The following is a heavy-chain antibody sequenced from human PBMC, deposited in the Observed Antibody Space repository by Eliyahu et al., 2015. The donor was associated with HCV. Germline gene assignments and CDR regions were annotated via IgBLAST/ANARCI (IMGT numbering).Heavy chain of an antibody. CDR1: GITXSGHH. CDR2: ITSIGSAV. J-gene: IGHJ4*02. Sequence: QVQLVESGGGLVKPGGSXRLXCAAXGITXSGHHLSWVRXAPGKGLEWISYITSIGSAVDYADSVKGRFTVSRDNSKNSLYLQMNSLRAEDTAVYYCARDNPTGHDSYYFDSWGQGTLVTVSS. CDR3: ARDNPTGHDSYYFDS. D-gene: IGHD1-1*01. V-gene: IGHV3-11*01.